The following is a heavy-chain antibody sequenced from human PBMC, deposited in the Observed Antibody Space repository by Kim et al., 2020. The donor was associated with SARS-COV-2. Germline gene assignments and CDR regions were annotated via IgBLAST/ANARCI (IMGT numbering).Heavy chain of an antibody. J-gene: IGHJ3*02. V-gene: IGHV3-7*01. Sequence: GGSLRLSCAASGFTFSSYWMSWVRQAPGKGLEWVANIKQDGSEKYYVDSVKGRFTISRDNAKNSLYLQMNSLRAEDTAVYYCARVFFSDSGPVWFVNLGDSAFDIWGQGKMVTVSS. D-gene: IGHD3-10*01. CDR1: GFTFSSYW. CDR2: IKQDGSEK. CDR3: ARVFFSDSGPVWFVNLGDSAFDI.